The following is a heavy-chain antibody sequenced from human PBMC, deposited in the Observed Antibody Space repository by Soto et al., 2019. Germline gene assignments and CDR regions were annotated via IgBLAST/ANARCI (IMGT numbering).Heavy chain of an antibody. J-gene: IGHJ6*02. CDR1: GGTFSSYA. D-gene: IGHD5-12*01. CDR2: IIPIFGTA. CDR3: ARINGYNDYYYYGMDV. Sequence: QVQLVQSGAEVKKPGSSVKVSCKASGGTFSSYAISWVRQAPGQGLEWMGGIIPIFGTANYAQKFQGRVTITADESTSTDYMELSSLRSEDTAVYYCARINGYNDYYYYGMDVWGQGTTVTVSS. V-gene: IGHV1-69*01.